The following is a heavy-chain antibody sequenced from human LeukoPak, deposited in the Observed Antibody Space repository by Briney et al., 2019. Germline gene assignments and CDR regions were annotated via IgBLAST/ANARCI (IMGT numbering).Heavy chain of an antibody. Sequence: PGGSLRLSCAASGFTVSSNYMSWVRQAPGKGLEWVSVIYSGGSTYYADSVKGRFTISRDNSKNTLYLQMNSLRAEDTAVYYCAKEGPTTVTTHFDYWGQGTLVTVSS. D-gene: IGHD4-17*01. CDR3: AKEGPTTVTTHFDY. J-gene: IGHJ4*02. CDR1: GFTVSSNY. CDR2: IYSGGST. V-gene: IGHV3-53*01.